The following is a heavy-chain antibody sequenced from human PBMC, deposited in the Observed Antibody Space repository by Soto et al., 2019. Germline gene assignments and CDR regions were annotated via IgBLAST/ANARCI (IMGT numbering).Heavy chain of an antibody. CDR2: TYYRSKWYN. J-gene: IGHJ6*02. V-gene: IGHV6-1*01. CDR1: GDSVSSNSAA. Sequence: SQTLSLTCAISGDSVSSNSAAWNWIRQSPSRGLEWLGRTYYRSKWYNDYAVSVKSQITINPDTSKNQFSLQLNSVTPEDTAVYYCARGVLRFLEWNYGMDVWGQGTTVTVSS. D-gene: IGHD3-3*01. CDR3: ARGVLRFLEWNYGMDV.